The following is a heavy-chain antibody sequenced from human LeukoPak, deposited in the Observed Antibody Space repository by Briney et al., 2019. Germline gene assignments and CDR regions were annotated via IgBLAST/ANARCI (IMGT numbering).Heavy chain of an antibody. J-gene: IGHJ3*02. CDR2: IFNSGSS. V-gene: IGHV4-61*01. D-gene: IGHD3-16*01. CDR1: GGSVSSESYH. Sequence: SETLSLTCTVSGGSVSSESYHWSWIRQPPGKGLERIAYIFNSGSSNYNPSLKSRVTISVDTSKNQFSLKLNSVTAAGTAQYHCARGVGGVREGFDIWGQGTMVTVSS. CDR3: ARGVGGVREGFDI.